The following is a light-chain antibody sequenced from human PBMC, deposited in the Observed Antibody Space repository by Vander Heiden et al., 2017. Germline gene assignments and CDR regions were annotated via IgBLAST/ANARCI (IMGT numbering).Light chain of an antibody. J-gene: IGLJ1*01. CDR3: ASYTTSNTHV. CDR1: SSDVGAYNI. V-gene: IGLV2-14*01. CDR2: DVN. Sequence: QSALTQPASVPGSPAPSITIPCTGTSSDVGAYNIVSWYQQHPVKAPKLIIKDVNNRPSGVSNRFSGSKSGNTASLTISGLQAENEADYYCASYTTSNTHVFGAGTKVTVL.